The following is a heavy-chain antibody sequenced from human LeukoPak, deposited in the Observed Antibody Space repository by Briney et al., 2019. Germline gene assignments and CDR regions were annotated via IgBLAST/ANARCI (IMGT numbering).Heavy chain of an antibody. CDR1: GGPIRDYY. CDR3: ARFIGSSGYYDY. Sequence: SETLSLTCTVSGGPIRDYYWSWIPQPPGKGLELIGYIYSTGITDYNPSLKSRVTISVDTSKNQFSLKLSSVTAADTAVYYCARFIGSSGYYDYWGHGTLVTVPS. V-gene: IGHV4-59*01. D-gene: IGHD3-22*01. J-gene: IGHJ4*01. CDR2: IYSTGIT.